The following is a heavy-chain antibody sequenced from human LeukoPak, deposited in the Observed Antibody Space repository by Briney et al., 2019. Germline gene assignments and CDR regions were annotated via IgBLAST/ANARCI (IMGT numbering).Heavy chain of an antibody. J-gene: IGHJ4*02. CDR2: IYYSGST. D-gene: IGHD6-13*01. V-gene: IGHV4-59*08. CDR3: AASPGIAAAGSLFFDY. CDR1: GGSISSYY. Sequence: SETLSLTCTVSGGSISSYYWSWIRQPPGKGPEWIGYIYYSGSTNYNPSLKSRVTISVDTSKNQFSLKLSSVTAADTAVYYCAASPGIAAAGSLFFDYWGQGTLVTVSS.